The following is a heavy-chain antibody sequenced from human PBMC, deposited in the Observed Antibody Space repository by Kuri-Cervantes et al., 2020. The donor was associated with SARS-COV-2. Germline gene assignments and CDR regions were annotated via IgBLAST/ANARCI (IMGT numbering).Heavy chain of an antibody. D-gene: IGHD3-3*01. V-gene: IGHV4-34*10. CDR3: AHLITVFGVVDPPGDYWFDP. Sequence: SETLSLTCAVYGGSFSGYYWSWIRQPPGKGLEWIGSIYHTGHTYYNPSFESRLTISLDTSKNQFFLNLTSVTAGDTAVYYCAHLITVFGVVDPPGDYWFDPWGQGTLVTVSS. CDR2: IYHTGHT. CDR1: GGSFSGYY. J-gene: IGHJ5*02.